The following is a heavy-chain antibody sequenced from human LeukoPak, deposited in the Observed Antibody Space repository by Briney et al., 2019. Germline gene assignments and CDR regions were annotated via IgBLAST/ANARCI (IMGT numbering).Heavy chain of an antibody. CDR3: AKQLGYCSDGSCYFPY. CDR1: GFTFSSSA. CDR2: ISNNGGYT. Sequence: GGSLRLSCAASGFTFSSSAMSGVRQAPGKGLEWVSAISNNGGYTYYADSVQGRFTISRDNSKSTLCLQMNSLRAEDTAVYYCAKQLGYCSDGSCYFPYWGQGTLVTVSS. V-gene: IGHV3-23*01. J-gene: IGHJ4*02. D-gene: IGHD2-15*01.